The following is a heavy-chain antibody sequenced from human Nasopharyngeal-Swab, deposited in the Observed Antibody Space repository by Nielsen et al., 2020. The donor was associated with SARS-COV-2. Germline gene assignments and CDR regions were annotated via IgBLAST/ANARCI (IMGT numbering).Heavy chain of an antibody. CDR1: GFTFNNYN. V-gene: IGHV3-21*01. CDR3: ARDGLDYDFWSAYFMDV. D-gene: IGHD3-3*01. Sequence: GESLKIPCAASGFTFNNYNFNWVRQAPGKGLEWVSSISSSSSYIYYADSVKGRFTISRDNAKNSLYLQMNSLRAEETAVYYCARDGLDYDFWSAYFMDVWGQGTTVTVSS. J-gene: IGHJ6*02. CDR2: ISSSSSYI.